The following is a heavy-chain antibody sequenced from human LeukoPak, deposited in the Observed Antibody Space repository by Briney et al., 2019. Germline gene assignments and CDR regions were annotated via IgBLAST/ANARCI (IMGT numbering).Heavy chain of an antibody. CDR1: GYSISSGYY. CDR3: ARQYSGSYHVDY. CDR2: IYHSGST. D-gene: IGHD1-26*01. V-gene: IGHV4-38-2*01. Sequence: KPSETLSLTCAVSGYSISSGYYWGWIRQPPGKGLEWIGSIYHSGSTYYNPSLKSRVTISVDTSKNQFSLKLSSVTAADTAVYYCARQYSGSYHVDYWGRGTLVTVSS. J-gene: IGHJ4*02.